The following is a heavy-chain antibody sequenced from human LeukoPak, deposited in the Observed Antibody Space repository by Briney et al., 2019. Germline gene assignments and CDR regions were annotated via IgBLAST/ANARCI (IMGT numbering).Heavy chain of an antibody. CDR3: ARLGYSSSWLAVDY. D-gene: IGHD6-13*01. J-gene: IGHJ4*02. V-gene: IGHV4-59*08. CDR1: GGSISNYY. CDR2: MYYTGDT. Sequence: SETLSLTCTVSGGSISNYYWSWIRQPPGKGLEWIGYMYYTGDTNYNPSLRGRVTISVDTSKNQFSVKLSSVTAADTAIYYCARLGYSSSWLAVDYWGQGTLVTVSS.